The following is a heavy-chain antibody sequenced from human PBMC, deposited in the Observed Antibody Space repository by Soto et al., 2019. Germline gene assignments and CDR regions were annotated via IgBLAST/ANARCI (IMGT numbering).Heavy chain of an antibody. CDR2: IIPMFGAA. J-gene: IGHJ6*02. V-gene: IGHV1-69*15. CDR3: ARTVVVTAAVYQYNYGLDV. Sequence: QVQLVQSGAEVKKPGSSVKVSCKASGGTFSSYAISWVRQAPGQGLDWMGMIIPMFGAANYAQNFQGRVTIAADESRRTAYLERNSLRSEDTAIYYCARTVVVTAAVYQYNYGLDVWGQGTTVTVSS. CDR1: GGTFSSYA. D-gene: IGHD2-2*01.